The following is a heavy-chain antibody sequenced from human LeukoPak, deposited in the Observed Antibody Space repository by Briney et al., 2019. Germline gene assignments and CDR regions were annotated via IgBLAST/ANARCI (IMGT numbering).Heavy chain of an antibody. CDR2: IISILGIA. J-gene: IGHJ6*02. Sequence: SVKVSCKASGGTFSSYAISWVRQAPGQGLEWMGRIISILGIANYAQKFQGRVTITADKSTSTAYMELSSLRSEDTAVYYCARNSGYDYFDYYYGMDVWGQGTTVTVSS. V-gene: IGHV1-69*04. CDR1: GGTFSSYA. CDR3: ARNSGYDYFDYYYGMDV. D-gene: IGHD5-12*01.